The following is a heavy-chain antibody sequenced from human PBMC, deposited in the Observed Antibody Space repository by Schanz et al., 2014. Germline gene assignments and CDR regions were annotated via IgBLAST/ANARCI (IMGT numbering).Heavy chain of an antibody. D-gene: IGHD1-1*01. CDR3: AKIERNED. Sequence: EVQLVESGGGLVQPGGSLRLSCVASGFTFSNYWMTWVRQAPGKGLEWISYITYNGGTIYYADSVKGRFTISRDNSKNTLYLQMNSLRAEDTAVYFCAKIERNEDWGQGTLVTVSS. V-gene: IGHV3-23*04. CDR2: ITYNGGTI. J-gene: IGHJ4*02. CDR1: GFTFSNYW.